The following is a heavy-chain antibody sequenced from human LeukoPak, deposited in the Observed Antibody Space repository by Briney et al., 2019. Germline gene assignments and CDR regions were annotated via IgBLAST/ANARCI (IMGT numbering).Heavy chain of an antibody. Sequence: GGSLRLSCAASGFTFSSYWMSWVRQAPGKGLEWVANIKQDGSEKYYVDSVKGRFTISRDNAKNSLYLQMNSLRAEDTAVYYCXXXXXXXXXXGVVTSYLADYWGQGTLVTVSS. CDR1: GFTFSSYW. CDR2: IKQDGSEK. J-gene: IGHJ4*02. CDR3: XXXXXXXXXXGVVTSYLADY. V-gene: IGHV3-7*01. D-gene: IGHD3-3*01.